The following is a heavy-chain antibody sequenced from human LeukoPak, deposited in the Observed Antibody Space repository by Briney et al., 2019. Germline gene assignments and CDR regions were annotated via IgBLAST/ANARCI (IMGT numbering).Heavy chain of an antibody. CDR3: ARGVRVGFDY. J-gene: IGHJ4*02. CDR2: INHSGST. CDR1: GGSFSGYY. Sequence: SETLSLTCAVYGGSFSGYYWSWIRQPLGKGLEWIGEINHSGSTNYNPSLKSRVTISVDTSKNQFSLKLSSVTAADTAVYYCARGVRVGFDYWGQGTLVTVSS. V-gene: IGHV4-34*01.